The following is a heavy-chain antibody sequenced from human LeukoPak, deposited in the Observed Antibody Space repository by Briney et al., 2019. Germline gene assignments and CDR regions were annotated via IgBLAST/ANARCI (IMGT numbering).Heavy chain of an antibody. CDR2: IYYSGTT. J-gene: IGHJ6*03. D-gene: IGHD3-10*02. Sequence: SSETLSLTCTVSGGSISSYYWSWIRQPPGKGLEWIGYIYYSGTTNYNPSLKSRVTISVDTSKNQFSLKLSSVTAADTAVYYCARMLGYGMYYYYYMDVWGKGTTVTISS. CDR3: ARMLGYGMYYYYYMDV. V-gene: IGHV4-59*12. CDR1: GGSISSYY.